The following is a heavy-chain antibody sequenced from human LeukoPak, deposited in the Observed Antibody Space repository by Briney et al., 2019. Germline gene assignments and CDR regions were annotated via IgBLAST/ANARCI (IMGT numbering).Heavy chain of an antibody. Sequence: SETLSLTCTVSGGSISSYYWSWIRQPAGKGLEWIGRIYTSGTTHYNPSLKSRVTMSVDTSKNQFSLKLSSVTAADTAVYYCARLSGYDWESFYDYWGQGTLVTASS. CDR1: GGSISSYY. CDR3: ARLSGYDWESFYDY. J-gene: IGHJ4*02. V-gene: IGHV4-4*07. CDR2: IYTSGTT. D-gene: IGHD5-12*01.